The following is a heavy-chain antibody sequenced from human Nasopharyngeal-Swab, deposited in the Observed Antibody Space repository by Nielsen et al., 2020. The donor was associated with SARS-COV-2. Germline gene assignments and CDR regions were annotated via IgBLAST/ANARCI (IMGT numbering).Heavy chain of an antibody. D-gene: IGHD1-26*01. V-gene: IGHV1-3*01. CDR1: GYTFTSYA. J-gene: IGHJ6*03. CDR2: INAGNGNT. Sequence: ASVKVSCKASGYTFTSYAMHWVRQAPGQRLEWMGWINAGNGNTKYSQKFQGRVTITRDTSASTAYMELSSLRSEDMAVYYCARWRVGGSYSGYYYYYMDVWGKGTTVTVSS. CDR3: ARWRVGGSYSGYYYYYMDV.